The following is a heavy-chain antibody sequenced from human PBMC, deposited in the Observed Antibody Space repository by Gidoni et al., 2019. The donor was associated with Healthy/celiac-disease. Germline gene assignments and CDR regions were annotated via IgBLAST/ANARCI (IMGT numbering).Heavy chain of an antibody. Sequence: QVQLVQSGAEVKKPGSSVKVSCKASGGPFIIYSIRLVPPAPGQGIEWMGGISPIFGTANYAQKFQGRVTITADESTSTAYMELSSLRSEDTAVYYCARPRFDCSSTSCSHAGYYYGMDVWGQGTTVTVSS. CDR3: ARPRFDCSSTSCSHAGYYYGMDV. CDR1: GGPFIIYS. V-gene: IGHV1-69*01. CDR2: ISPIFGTA. J-gene: IGHJ6*02. D-gene: IGHD2-2*01.